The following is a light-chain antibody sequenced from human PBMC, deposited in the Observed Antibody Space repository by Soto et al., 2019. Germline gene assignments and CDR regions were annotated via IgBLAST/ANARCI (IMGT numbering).Light chain of an antibody. V-gene: IGLV2-14*01. CDR1: SSDVGGYKY. J-gene: IGLJ2*01. CDR3: SSYTSSSTRVV. CDR2: EVS. Sequence: QSALTQPASVSGSPGQSITISCTGTSSDVGGYKYVSWYQQHPGKAPKLMIYEVSTRPSGVSYRFSASKSGNTASLTISGLQAEDEADYYCSSYTSSSTRVVFGGGTKLTVL.